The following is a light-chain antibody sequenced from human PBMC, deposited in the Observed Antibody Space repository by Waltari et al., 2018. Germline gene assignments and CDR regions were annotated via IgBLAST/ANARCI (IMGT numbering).Light chain of an antibody. CDR1: QSVSSK. J-gene: IGKJ4*01. Sequence: EIVMTPSPGTLSLSPGERATLSCRASQSVSSKLAWYQQKPGQAPRLLIYGASTRATGIPARFSGSGSGTEFTLTISSLQPEDFAVYHCQHYNSWPLTFGGGTKVEIK. V-gene: IGKV3-15*01. CDR2: GAS. CDR3: QHYNSWPLT.